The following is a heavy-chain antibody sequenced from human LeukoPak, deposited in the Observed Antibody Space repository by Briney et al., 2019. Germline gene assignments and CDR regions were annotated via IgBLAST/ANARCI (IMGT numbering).Heavy chain of an antibody. CDR3: ARGDDFSGDH. V-gene: IGHV3-7*04. J-gene: IGHJ4*02. CDR1: GFTFSNFW. Sequence: QPGGSLRLSCAVSGFTFSNFWMSWVRQAPGRGLEWVASIHPEGNEKYHVEFVKGRFTISRDNTKNLLFLQMNGLRVDDTAVYYCARGDDFSGDHWGQGTLVTVSS. D-gene: IGHD1-1*01. CDR2: IHPEGNEK.